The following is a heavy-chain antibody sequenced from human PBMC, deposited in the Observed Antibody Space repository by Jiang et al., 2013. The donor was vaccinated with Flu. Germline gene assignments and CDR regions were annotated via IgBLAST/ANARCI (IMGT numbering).Heavy chain of an antibody. V-gene: IGHV7-4-1*02. D-gene: IGHD4-23*01. Sequence: GNPTYAQGFTGRFVFSLDTSVSTAYLQISSLKAEDTAVYYCARDLSXSAGGNYYYYGMDVWGQGTTVTVSS. J-gene: IGHJ6*02. CDR2: GNP. CDR3: ARDLSXSAGGNYYYYGMDV.